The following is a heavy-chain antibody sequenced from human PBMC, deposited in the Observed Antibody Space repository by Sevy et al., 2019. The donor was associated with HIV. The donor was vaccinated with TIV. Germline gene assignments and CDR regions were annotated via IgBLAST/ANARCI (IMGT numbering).Heavy chain of an antibody. CDR1: GFTFGTYN. V-gene: IGHV3-21*01. CDR3: ARDRTYGSFNDY. CDR2: IWSSSSYI. D-gene: IGHD3-10*01. Sequence: GGSLRLSCAASGFTFGTYNMNWVRQAPGKGLEWVSSIWSSSSYIYYADSVKGRFTISRDNAKNSLYLQMNSLKVEDTAVYYCARDRTYGSFNDYWGQGTLVTVSS. J-gene: IGHJ4*02.